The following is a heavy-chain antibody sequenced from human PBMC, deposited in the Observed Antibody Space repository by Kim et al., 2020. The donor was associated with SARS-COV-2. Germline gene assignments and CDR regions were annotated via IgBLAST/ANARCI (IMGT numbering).Heavy chain of an antibody. D-gene: IGHD2-2*01. CDR1: GYTFTSYA. J-gene: IGHJ4*02. CDR3: ARAGGIVVVPAASEQYYFDY. CDR2: INAGNGNT. Sequence: ASVKVSCKASGYTFTSYAMHWVRQAPGQRLEWMGWINAGNGNTKYSQKFQGRVTITRDTSASTAYMELSSLSSEDTAVYYCARAGGIVVVPAASEQYYFDYWGQGTLVTVSS. V-gene: IGHV1-3*01.